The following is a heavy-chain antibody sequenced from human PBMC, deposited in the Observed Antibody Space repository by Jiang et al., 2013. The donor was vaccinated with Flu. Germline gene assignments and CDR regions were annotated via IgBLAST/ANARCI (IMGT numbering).Heavy chain of an antibody. V-gene: IGHV1-2*02. Sequence: SVKVSCKASGYTFTGYYMHWVRQAPGQGLEWMGWINPNSGGTNYAQKFQGRVTMTRDTSISTAYMELSRLRSDDTAVYYCARVVVVVAAPSNWFDPWGQGTLVTVSS. CDR1: GYTFTGYY. CDR2: INPNSGGT. J-gene: IGHJ5*02. CDR3: ARVVVVVAAPSNWFDP. D-gene: IGHD2-15*01.